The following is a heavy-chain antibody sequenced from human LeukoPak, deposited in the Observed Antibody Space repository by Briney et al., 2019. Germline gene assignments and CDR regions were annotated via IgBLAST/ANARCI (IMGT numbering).Heavy chain of an antibody. Sequence: PSETLSPTCTVSGGSISSSSYYWGWIRQPPGKGLEWIGSIYSSGSTYYNPSLKSRITISVDTSKNQFSLKLSSVTAADTAVYYCARAEGSGWYHPRYFDPWGQGTLVTVSS. CDR1: GGSISSSSYY. CDR2: IYSSGST. D-gene: IGHD6-19*01. J-gene: IGHJ5*02. CDR3: ARAEGSGWYHPRYFDP. V-gene: IGHV4-39*07.